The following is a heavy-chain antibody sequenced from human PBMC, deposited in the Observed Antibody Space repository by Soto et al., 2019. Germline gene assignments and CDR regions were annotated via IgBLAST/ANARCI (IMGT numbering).Heavy chain of an antibody. Sequence: PEETLSLTCTVSGGSISSGGYYWSWIRQHPGKGLGWIGYIYYSGSTNYNPSLKSRVTISVDTSKNQFSLKLSSVTAADTAVYYCARLYCSGGSCYVDHWFDPWGQGTLVTVSS. CDR2: IYYSGST. CDR3: ARLYCSGGSCYVDHWFDP. V-gene: IGHV4-61*08. CDR1: GGSISSGGYY. D-gene: IGHD2-15*01. J-gene: IGHJ5*02.